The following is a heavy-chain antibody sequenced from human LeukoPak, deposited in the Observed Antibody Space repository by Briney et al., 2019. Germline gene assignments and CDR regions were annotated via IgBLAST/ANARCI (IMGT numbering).Heavy chain of an antibody. CDR2: SRCKGNRYTG. CDR1: GFTFCDHY. D-gene: IGHD4-11*01. V-gene: IGHV3-72*01. CDR3: CRVGPRDYDAFDI. J-gene: IGHJ3*02. Sequence: GGSLILSCAASGFTFCDHYMDWFRQAPGKGLEWVGRSRCKGNRYTGESAACVKGRFTISKDDSENSLSLQMNSLKSDDTAVYYCCRVGPRDYDAFDIWGQGTMVTVSS.